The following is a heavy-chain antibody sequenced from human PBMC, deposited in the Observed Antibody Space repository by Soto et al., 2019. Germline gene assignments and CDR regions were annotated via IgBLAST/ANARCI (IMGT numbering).Heavy chain of an antibody. CDR1: GFIFSNFW. V-gene: IGHV3-7*05. CDR3: VRGGSHSFDY. CDR2: IKEDGSEK. J-gene: IGHJ4*02. Sequence: EVQLVESGGGLVQPGGFLRLSCAASGFIFSNFWMSWVRQAPGKGLEWVANIKEDGSEKYHVDSVKGRFTISRDNVKNLMYLQMDSLRAEDTAVYKCVRGGSHSFDYCGQGTLVTVSS. D-gene: IGHD1-26*01.